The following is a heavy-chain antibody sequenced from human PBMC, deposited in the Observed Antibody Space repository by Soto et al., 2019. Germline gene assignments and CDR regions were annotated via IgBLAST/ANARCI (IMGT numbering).Heavy chain of an antibody. V-gene: IGHV3-30*18. J-gene: IGHJ6*02. D-gene: IGHD5-18*01. CDR1: GFTFSSYG. Sequence: ESGGGVVQPGRSLRLSCAASGFTFSSYGMHWVRQAPGKGLEWVAVISYDGSNKYYADSVKGRFTISRDNSKNTLYLQMNSLRAEDTAVYYCAKRRWTAMVYGMDVWGQGTTVTVSS. CDR2: ISYDGSNK. CDR3: AKRRWTAMVYGMDV.